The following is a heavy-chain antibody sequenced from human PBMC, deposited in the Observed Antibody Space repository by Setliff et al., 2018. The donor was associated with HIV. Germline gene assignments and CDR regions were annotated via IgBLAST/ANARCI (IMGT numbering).Heavy chain of an antibody. CDR3: ARDRIESALNY. V-gene: IGHV3-48*01. CDR2: SSPTSSSK. Sequence: PGGSLRLSCTASGFSLGDFMLTWVRQAPGKGLQWVSDSSPTSSSKLYAESVKGRFTISRDNAKNSLYLQMNSLRAEDTAVYYCARDRIESALNYWGQGTLVTVSS. D-gene: IGHD3-16*01. J-gene: IGHJ4*02. CDR1: GFSLGDFM.